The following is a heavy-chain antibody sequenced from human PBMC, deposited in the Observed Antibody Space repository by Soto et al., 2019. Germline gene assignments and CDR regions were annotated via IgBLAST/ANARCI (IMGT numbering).Heavy chain of an antibody. V-gene: IGHV4-59*08. D-gene: IGHD3-10*01. Sequence: SETLSLTCTVSGGSISSYYWSWIRQPPGKGLEWIGYIYYSGSTNYNPSLKSRVTISVDTSKNQFALKLSSVTAADTAVYSCARLFGFDYYYYMDVWGKGTTVTVSS. CDR3: ARLFGFDYYYYMDV. CDR2: IYYSGST. CDR1: GGSISSYY. J-gene: IGHJ6*03.